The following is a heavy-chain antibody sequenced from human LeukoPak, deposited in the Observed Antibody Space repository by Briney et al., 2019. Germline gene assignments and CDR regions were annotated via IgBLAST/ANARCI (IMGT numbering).Heavy chain of an antibody. Sequence: SETLSLTCTVSGGSISSYYWSWIRQPAGKGLEWIGHIYTIGNTNYNPSLKSRVTMSVDTSKNQFSLKLRSVTAADTAVYYCARDGYYFDSSGYYFWGQGTLVTVSS. CDR3: ARDGYYFDSSGYYF. D-gene: IGHD3-22*01. V-gene: IGHV4-4*07. J-gene: IGHJ4*02. CDR1: GGSISSYY. CDR2: IYTIGNT.